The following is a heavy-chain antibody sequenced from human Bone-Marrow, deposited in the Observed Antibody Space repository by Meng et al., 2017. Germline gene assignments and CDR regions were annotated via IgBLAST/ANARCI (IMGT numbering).Heavy chain of an antibody. CDR1: GYTFTGYY. D-gene: IGHD1-26*01. J-gene: IGHJ4*02. CDR2: INPNSGGT. Sequence: SVTVSCKASGYTFTGYYMHRLRQAPGQGHEWMGRINPNSGGTNYAQKFQGRVTITMTTSISTAYMELSRLGSNDPDVYYCARVAHPGGSYFFDYWGQGTLVTVSS. CDR3: ARVAHPGGSYFFDY. V-gene: IGHV1-2*05.